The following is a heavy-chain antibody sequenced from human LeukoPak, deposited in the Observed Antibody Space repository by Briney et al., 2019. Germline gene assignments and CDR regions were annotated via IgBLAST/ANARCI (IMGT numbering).Heavy chain of an antibody. V-gene: IGHV1-2*02. J-gene: IGHJ5*02. CDR2: INPNSGGT. Sequence: ASVKVSCKASGYTFTGYYMHWVRQAPGQGLEWMGWINPNSGGTNYAQKFQGRVTMTRDTSISTAYMELSRLRSDDTAVYYCARDGGYSYGPSSNWFDPWGQGTLVTVSS. CDR1: GYTFTGYY. D-gene: IGHD5-18*01. CDR3: ARDGGYSYGPSSNWFDP.